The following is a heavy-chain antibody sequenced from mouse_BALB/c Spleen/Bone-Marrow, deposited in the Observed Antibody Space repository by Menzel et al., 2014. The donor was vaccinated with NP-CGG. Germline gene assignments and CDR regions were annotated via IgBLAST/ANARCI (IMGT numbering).Heavy chain of an antibody. V-gene: IGHV3-2*02. CDR2: ISYSGST. CDR1: GYSITSDYA. Sequence: EVQLQQSGPGLVKPSQSLSLICTVTGYSITSDYAWNWIRQFPGNKLEWMGYISYSGSTSYNPSLKSRISITRDTSKNQFFLQLKSVTTEDTATYYCARYDYDVGYFDYRGQGTTLTVSS. J-gene: IGHJ2*01. D-gene: IGHD2-4*01. CDR3: ARYDYDVGYFDY.